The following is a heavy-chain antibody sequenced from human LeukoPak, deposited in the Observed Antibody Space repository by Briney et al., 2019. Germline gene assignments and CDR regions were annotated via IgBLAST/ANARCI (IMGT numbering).Heavy chain of an antibody. D-gene: IGHD6-19*01. CDR3: ARSQAGWAAPGFDN. CDR1: GGSLSGYH. Sequence: SETLSLACSVSGGSLSGYHWSWICQSPGQGLEWIGEIEQSGSTKNNPSLKSRVTMSRDTSKNQFSLKLRSLTAADTAVYFCARSQAGWAAPGFDNWGQGTMVTVSS. J-gene: IGHJ3*02. CDR2: IEQSGST. V-gene: IGHV4-34*01.